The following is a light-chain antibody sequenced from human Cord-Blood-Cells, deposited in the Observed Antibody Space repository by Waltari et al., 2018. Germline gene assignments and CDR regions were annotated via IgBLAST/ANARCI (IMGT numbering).Light chain of an antibody. CDR3: QQRSNWPPLT. Sequence: EIVLTQSPATLSLSPGDRATLSCRASQSVSSYLAWYQQKPGQAPNLLIYDASNMATSIPARFSCSGSGTDFTLTIISLEPEDFAVYYCQQRSNWPPLTFGGGTKVEIK. CDR2: DAS. V-gene: IGKV3-11*01. CDR1: QSVSSY. J-gene: IGKJ4*01.